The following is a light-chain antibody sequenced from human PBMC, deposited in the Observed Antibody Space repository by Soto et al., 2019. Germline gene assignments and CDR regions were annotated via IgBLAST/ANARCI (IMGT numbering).Light chain of an antibody. V-gene: IGLV1-51*01. CDR3: GTWDSSLSAGGYV. Sequence: QSVLTQPPSVSAAPGQKATISCSGSSSNIGNNYVSWYQQLPGTAPKLLIYDNNKRPSGIPDRFSGSKSGTSATLGITGLQTGDEADYYCGTWDSSLSAGGYVFGTGTKVTVL. CDR2: DNN. J-gene: IGLJ1*01. CDR1: SSNIGNNY.